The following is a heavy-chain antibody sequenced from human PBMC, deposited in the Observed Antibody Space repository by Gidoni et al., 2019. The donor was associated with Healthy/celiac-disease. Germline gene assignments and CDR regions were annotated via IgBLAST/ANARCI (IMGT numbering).Heavy chain of an antibody. Sequence: EVQLLESGGGLVQPGGSLRLSGAAAALTFSSYAMSWVRQAPGKGLEWVSAISGSGGSTYYADSVKGRFTISRDNSKHTLYLQMNSLRAEDTAVYYCAKFGSSGWSRGWFDPWGQGTLVTVSS. CDR1: ALTFSSYA. CDR2: ISGSGGST. V-gene: IGHV3-23*01. J-gene: IGHJ5*02. CDR3: AKFGSSGWSRGWFDP. D-gene: IGHD6-19*01.